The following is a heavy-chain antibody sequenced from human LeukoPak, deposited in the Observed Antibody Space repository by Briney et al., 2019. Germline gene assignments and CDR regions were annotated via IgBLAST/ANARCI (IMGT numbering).Heavy chain of an antibody. Sequence: ASVKVSCKASGYTFTSYAMHWVRQAPGQRLEWMGWINAGNGNTKYSQKFQGRVTITRDTSASTAYMELSSLRSEDTAVYYCARDQIVVVPAAIGYYYYGMDVWGQGTTVTVSS. CDR1: GYTFTSYA. V-gene: IGHV1-3*01. CDR2: INAGNGNT. J-gene: IGHJ6*02. D-gene: IGHD2-2*02. CDR3: ARDQIVVVPAAIGYYYYGMDV.